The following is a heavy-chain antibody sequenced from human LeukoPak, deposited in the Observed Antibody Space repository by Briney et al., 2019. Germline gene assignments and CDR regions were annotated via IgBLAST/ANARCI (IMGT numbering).Heavy chain of an antibody. CDR2: ICYSGST. Sequence: PSETLSLTCTVSGGSISSSSYYWGWIRQPPGKGLEWIGSICYSGSTYYNPSLKSRVTISVDTSKNQFSLKLSSVTAADTAVYYCARVENSVAAAGFYFDYWGQGTLVTVSS. J-gene: IGHJ4*02. D-gene: IGHD6-13*01. CDR3: ARVENSVAAAGFYFDY. V-gene: IGHV4-39*07. CDR1: GGSISSSSYY.